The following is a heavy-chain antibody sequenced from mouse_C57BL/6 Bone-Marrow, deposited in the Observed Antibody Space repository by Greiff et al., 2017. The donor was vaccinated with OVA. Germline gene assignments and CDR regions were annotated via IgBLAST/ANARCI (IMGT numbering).Heavy chain of an antibody. CDR2: IDPSDSYT. CDR3: AREVDSSGYVAYY. D-gene: IGHD3-2*02. V-gene: IGHV1-59*01. J-gene: IGHJ2*01. CDR1: GYTFTSYW. Sequence: QVQLKQPGAELVRPGTSVKLSCKASGYTFTSYWMHWVKQRPGQGLEWIGVIDPSDSYTNYNQKFKGKATLTVDTSSSTAYMQLSSLTSEDSAVYDCAREVDSSGYVAYYWGQGTTLTVSS.